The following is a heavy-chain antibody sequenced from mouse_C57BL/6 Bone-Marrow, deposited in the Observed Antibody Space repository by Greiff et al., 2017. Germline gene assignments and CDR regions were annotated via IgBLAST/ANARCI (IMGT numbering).Heavy chain of an antibody. Sequence: VQLQQSGPELVKPGASVKISCKASGYAFSSSWMNWVKQRPGKGLEWIGRIYPGDGDTNYNGKFKGKATLTADKSSSTAYMQLSSLTSEDSAVYVCARWNWDWYFDVWGTGTTVTVSS. CDR1: GYAFSSSW. D-gene: IGHD4-1*01. V-gene: IGHV1-82*01. CDR2: IYPGDGDT. J-gene: IGHJ1*03. CDR3: ARWNWDWYFDV.